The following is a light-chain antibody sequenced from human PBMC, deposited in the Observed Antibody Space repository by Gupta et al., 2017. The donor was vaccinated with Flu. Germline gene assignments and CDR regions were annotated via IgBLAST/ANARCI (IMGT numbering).Light chain of an antibody. V-gene: IGLV3-21*02. CDR2: DNS. CDR3: QVWDSATDHYV. Sequence: SYVLPPPPSVSVAPGQTARIACGGNNIGRKNVHWFQQKAGQDPVVVVYDNSVRPSGIPARFSGSNFGNMAALTISRGGAEDEADYYCQVWDSATDHYVFGPGTKVTVL. J-gene: IGLJ1*01. CDR1: NIGRKN.